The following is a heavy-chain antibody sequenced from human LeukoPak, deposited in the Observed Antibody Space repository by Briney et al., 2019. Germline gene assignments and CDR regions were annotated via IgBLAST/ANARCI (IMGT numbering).Heavy chain of an antibody. Sequence: ASVKVSRKASGYTFTGYYMHWVRQAPGQGLEWMGWINPNSGGTNYAQKFQGRVTMTRDTSISTAYMELSRLRSDDTAVYYCARDKIPYYYDSSAPRAFDYWGQGTLVTVSS. CDR2: INPNSGGT. CDR1: GYTFTGYY. D-gene: IGHD3-22*01. V-gene: IGHV1-2*02. CDR3: ARDKIPYYYDSSAPRAFDY. J-gene: IGHJ4*02.